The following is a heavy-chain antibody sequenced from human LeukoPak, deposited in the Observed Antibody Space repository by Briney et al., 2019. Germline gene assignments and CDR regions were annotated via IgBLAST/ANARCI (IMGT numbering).Heavy chain of an antibody. Sequence: SETLSLTCAVSDGSISSSNWWSWVRQPPGKGLEWIGEIYHSGSTNYNPSLKSRVTISVDKSKNQFSLKLSSVTAADTAVYYCASRTPFRYYFDYWGQGTLVTVST. D-gene: IGHD3-16*01. V-gene: IGHV4-4*02. CDR2: IYHSGST. CDR3: ASRTPFRYYFDY. J-gene: IGHJ4*02. CDR1: DGSISSSNW.